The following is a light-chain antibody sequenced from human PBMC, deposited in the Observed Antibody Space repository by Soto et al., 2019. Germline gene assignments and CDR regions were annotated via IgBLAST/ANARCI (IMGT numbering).Light chain of an antibody. CDR3: SSYTSSSPYV. J-gene: IGLJ1*01. CDR1: SSDVGGYNY. CDR2: EVT. V-gene: IGLV2-14*01. Sequence: QSVLTQPASVSGSPGQSITISCTGTSSDVGGYNYVSWYQHHPGKAPKLMIYEVTNRPSGVSIRFSGSKSGNTASLTISGLQAEDEADYYCSSYTSSSPYVFGTGTKVTVL.